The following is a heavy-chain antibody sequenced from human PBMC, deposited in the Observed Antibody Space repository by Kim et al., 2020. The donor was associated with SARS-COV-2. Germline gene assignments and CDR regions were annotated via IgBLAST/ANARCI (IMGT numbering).Heavy chain of an antibody. CDR1: GFTFGDYA. D-gene: IGHD3-10*01. V-gene: IGHV3-49*03. J-gene: IGHJ4*02. Sequence: GGSLRLSCTASGFTFGDYAMSWFRQAPGKGLEWVGFIRSKAYGGTTEYAASVKGRFTISRDDSKSIAYLQMNSLKTEDTAVYYCTRVYGSGSSDYWGQGTLVTVSS. CDR3: TRVYGSGSSDY. CDR2: IRSKAYGGTT.